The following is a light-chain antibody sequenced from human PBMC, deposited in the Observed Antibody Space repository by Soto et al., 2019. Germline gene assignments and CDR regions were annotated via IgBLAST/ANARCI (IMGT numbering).Light chain of an antibody. CDR1: QSVSSN. V-gene: IGKV3-15*01. J-gene: IGKJ3*01. CDR2: GAS. CDR3: QQYKNWPT. Sequence: EIVLTQSPATLSVSPGERATLSCRASQSVSSNLAWYQQKPGQAPRLLIYGASTRATGITARFSGSGSGTAFTLTISSLQSEDFAVYYCQQYKNWPTFGPGTKVVIK.